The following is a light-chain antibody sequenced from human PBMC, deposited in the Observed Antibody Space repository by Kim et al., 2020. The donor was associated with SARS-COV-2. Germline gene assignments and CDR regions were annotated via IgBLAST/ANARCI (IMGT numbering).Light chain of an antibody. CDR3: QHYGSSPGT. CDR2: GAS. Sequence: EIVLTQSPGTLSLSPGERATLSCRASQSVSSSYLAWYQQKPGQAPRLLIYGASSRATGIPDRFSGRGSGTDFTLTISRLEPEDFAVYYCQHYGSSPGTFGQGTKVDIK. CDR1: QSVSSSY. V-gene: IGKV3-20*01. J-gene: IGKJ1*01.